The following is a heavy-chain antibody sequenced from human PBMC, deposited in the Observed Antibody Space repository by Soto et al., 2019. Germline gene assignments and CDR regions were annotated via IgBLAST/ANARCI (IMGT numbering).Heavy chain of an antibody. CDR2: ISYDGSNK. Sequence: PVGSLRLSCAASGFTFSSYAMHWVRQAPGKGLEWVAVISYDGSNKYYADSVKGRFTISRDNSKNTLYLQMNSLRAEDTAVYYCARDYFGDSHFFDYWGQGTLVTVSS. D-gene: IGHD4-17*01. J-gene: IGHJ4*02. CDR1: GFTFSSYA. CDR3: ARDYFGDSHFFDY. V-gene: IGHV3-30-3*01.